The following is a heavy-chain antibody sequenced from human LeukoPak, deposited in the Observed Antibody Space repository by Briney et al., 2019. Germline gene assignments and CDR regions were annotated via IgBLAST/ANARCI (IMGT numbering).Heavy chain of an antibody. CDR2: IKQDGGQI. J-gene: IGHJ4*02. CDR3: ARLGARQMLEY. D-gene: IGHD4-17*01. CDR1: EFTFNSYW. V-gene: IGHV3-7*01. Sequence: GGSLRLSCAASEFTFNSYWMSWVRQAPGKGLEWVANIKQDGGQIYYLDSVKGRFTVSRDNAKNSLYLQMNSLRAEDTAVNYCARLGARQMLEYWGQGTLVTVSS.